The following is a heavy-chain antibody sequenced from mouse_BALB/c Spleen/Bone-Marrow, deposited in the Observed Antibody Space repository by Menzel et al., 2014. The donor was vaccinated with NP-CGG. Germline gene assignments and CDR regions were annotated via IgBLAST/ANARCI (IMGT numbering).Heavy chain of an antibody. D-gene: IGHD1-1*01. J-gene: IGHJ4*01. V-gene: IGHV1-80*01. CDR1: GYAFSNYW. CDR2: IYPGDTDI. Sequence: VHLQQSGAELVRPGSSVKISCKASGYAFSNYWMNWVKQRPGQGLEWIGQIYPGDTDIHYNGKFKGKATLTADKSSSTAYMQLSSLTSEDSAVYFCASRGDYSYAMDYWGQGTSVTVSS. CDR3: ASRGDYSYAMDY.